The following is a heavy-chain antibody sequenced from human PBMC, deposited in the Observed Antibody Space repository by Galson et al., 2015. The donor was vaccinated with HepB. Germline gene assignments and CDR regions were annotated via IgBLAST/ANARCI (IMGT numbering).Heavy chain of an antibody. J-gene: IGHJ4*03. CDR1: GYTLTGNY. D-gene: IGHD1-1*01. Sequence: SVKVSCKASGYTLTGNYLHWVRQAPGQGLEWMGRINPDTGATMFAQKFQDRLTLTRDASVNTAYMELSSLSSDDTAVDFCARGRPIITWNCAPGIRGPGTPIPASS. CDR3: ARGRPIITWNCAPGI. CDR2: INPDTGAT. V-gene: IGHV1-2*02.